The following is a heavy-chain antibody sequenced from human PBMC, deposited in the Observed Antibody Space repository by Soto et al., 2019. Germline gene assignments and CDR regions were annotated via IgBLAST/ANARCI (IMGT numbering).Heavy chain of an antibody. Sequence: QVQLVESGGGVVQPGRSLRLSCAASGFTFSSYGMHWVRQAPGKGLEWVAVISYDGSNKYYADSVKGRFTISRDNSKNTLYLQMNGLRAEDTAVYYCAKDREASDSTPECFQHWGQGTLVTVSS. D-gene: IGHD2-2*01. V-gene: IGHV3-30*18. CDR2: ISYDGSNK. CDR3: AKDREASDSTPECFQH. J-gene: IGHJ1*01. CDR1: GFTFSSYG.